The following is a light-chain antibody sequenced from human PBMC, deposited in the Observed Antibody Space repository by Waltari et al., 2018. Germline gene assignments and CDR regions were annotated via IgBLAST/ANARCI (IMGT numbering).Light chain of an antibody. CDR3: QQYFNSPIA. Sequence: DIVMTQSPDSLLVSLGERATISCTSSQIILYTSNDKNYLAWYQQKAGQPPRLLVHWASIRESGVPDRFRGSGSGTDFTLTISNLQPEDVAFYWCQQYFNSPIAFGQGTRLEIK. CDR2: WAS. J-gene: IGKJ5*01. CDR1: QIILYTSNDKNY. V-gene: IGKV4-1*01.